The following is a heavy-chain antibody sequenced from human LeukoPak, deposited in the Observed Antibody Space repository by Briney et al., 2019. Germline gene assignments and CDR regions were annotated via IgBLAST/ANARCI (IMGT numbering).Heavy chain of an antibody. D-gene: IGHD2-15*01. CDR3: ARGADCSGGSCFYYMDV. Sequence: ASVKVSCKASGGTFSSYAISWVRQAPGQGLEWMGGIIPIFGTANYAQKFQGRVTITADKSTSTAYMELSSLRSEDTAVYYCARGADCSGGSCFYYMDVWGEGTTVTVSS. V-gene: IGHV1-69*06. J-gene: IGHJ6*03. CDR2: IIPIFGTA. CDR1: GGTFSSYA.